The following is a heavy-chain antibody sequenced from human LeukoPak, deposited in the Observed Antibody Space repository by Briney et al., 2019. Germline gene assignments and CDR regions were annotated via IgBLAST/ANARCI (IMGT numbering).Heavy chain of an antibody. CDR2: INHSGST. Sequence: SETLSLTCAVYGGSFSGYYWSWIRQPPGKGLEWIGEINHSGSTNYDPSLKSRVTISVDTSKNQFSLKLSSVTAADTAVYYCARLRSRYGSGTPFDYWGQGTLVTVSS. J-gene: IGHJ4*02. D-gene: IGHD3-10*01. CDR1: GGSFSGYY. CDR3: ARLRSRYGSGTPFDY. V-gene: IGHV4-34*01.